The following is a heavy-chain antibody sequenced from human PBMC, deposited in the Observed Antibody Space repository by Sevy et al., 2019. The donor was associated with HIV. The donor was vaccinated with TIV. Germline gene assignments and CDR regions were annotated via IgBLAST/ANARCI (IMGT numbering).Heavy chain of an antibody. D-gene: IGHD4-17*01. CDR3: ARVDYGGNSGYDYYYYMDV. J-gene: IGHJ6*03. CDR1: GFTFSSYW. V-gene: IGHV3-7*03. Sequence: GGSLRLSCAASGFTFSSYWMSWVRQAPGKGLEWVANIKQDGSEKYYVDSVKGRFTISRDNAKNSLYLQMNSLRAEDTAVYYCARVDYGGNSGYDYYYYMDVWGNGTTVTVSS. CDR2: IKQDGSEK.